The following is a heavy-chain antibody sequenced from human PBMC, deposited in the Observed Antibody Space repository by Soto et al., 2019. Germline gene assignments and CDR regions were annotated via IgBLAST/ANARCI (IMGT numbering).Heavy chain of an antibody. J-gene: IGHJ6*02. CDR1: GGSISSSSNY. Sequence: SETLSLTCTVSGGSISSSSNYWGWIRQPPGKGLEWIGSIYYSGSTYYNPSLKSRVTISVDTSKNQFSLKLSSVTAADTAVYYCARIPTYGDPYYYYGMDVWGQGTTVTVSS. D-gene: IGHD4-17*01. CDR2: IYYSGST. CDR3: ARIPTYGDPYYYYGMDV. V-gene: IGHV4-39*01.